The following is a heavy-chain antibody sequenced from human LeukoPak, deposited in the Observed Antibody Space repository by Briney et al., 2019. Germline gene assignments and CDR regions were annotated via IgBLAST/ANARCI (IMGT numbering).Heavy chain of an antibody. D-gene: IGHD3-22*01. CDR1: GFTFSSYE. CDR2: ISSGGSTI. V-gene: IGHV3-48*03. Sequence: GGSLRLSCSTSGFTFSSYEMNWVRQAPGQGLERVSYISSGGSTIYYADSVKGRFTISRDNAKNSLYLQMNSLRAEDTAVYYCAREGSFRSTGYYSLFDYWGQGTLVTVSS. J-gene: IGHJ4*02. CDR3: AREGSFRSTGYYSLFDY.